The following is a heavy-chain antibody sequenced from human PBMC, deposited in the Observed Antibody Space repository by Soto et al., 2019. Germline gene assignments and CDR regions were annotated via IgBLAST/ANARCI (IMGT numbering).Heavy chain of an antibody. V-gene: IGHV4-39*02. D-gene: IGHD1-1*01. CDR3: ARLVNGTQYYFDF. CDR1: GGSISSISHS. Sequence: SETLSLTCTVSGGSISSISHSWGWIRQSPGQGLEWIGNIFYNGITYYNPSLKSRVTISADTSKNHFSLKLRSVTVADTAVYSCARLVNGTQYYFDFWGQGSLVTVSS. CDR2: IFYNGIT. J-gene: IGHJ4*02.